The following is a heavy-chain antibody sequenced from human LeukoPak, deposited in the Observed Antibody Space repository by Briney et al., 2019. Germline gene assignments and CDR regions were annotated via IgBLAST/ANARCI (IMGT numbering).Heavy chain of an antibody. CDR2: MSGSCDST. CDR3: AKPRPNYYDSSGFYAYFDY. D-gene: IGHD3-22*01. Sequence: PGGSLRLSCTASGFTFSSNAMSWVRQAPGQGLEWVSAMSGSCDSTYYADSVKGRFTISRDNSKNTLYMQMNSLRAEDTAVYYCAKPRPNYYDSSGFYAYFDYWGQGTLVTVSS. CDR1: GFTFSSNA. V-gene: IGHV3-23*01. J-gene: IGHJ4*02.